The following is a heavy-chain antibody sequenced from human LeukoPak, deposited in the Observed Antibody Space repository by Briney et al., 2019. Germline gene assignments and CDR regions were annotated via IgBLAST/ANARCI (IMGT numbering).Heavy chain of an antibody. CDR1: GGTFSSYA. CDR3: ARDGYYDSSGYLNY. Sequence: ASVKVSCKASGGTFSSYAISWVRQAPGQGLEWMGGIIPIFGTANYAQKFQGRVTITADKSTSTAYMELSSLRSEDTAVYYCARDGYYDSSGYLNYWGQGTLVTVSS. CDR2: IIPIFGTA. D-gene: IGHD3-22*01. J-gene: IGHJ4*02. V-gene: IGHV1-69*06.